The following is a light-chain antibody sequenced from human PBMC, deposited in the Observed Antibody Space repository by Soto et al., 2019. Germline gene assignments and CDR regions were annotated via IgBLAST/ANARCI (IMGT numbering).Light chain of an antibody. J-gene: IGKJ4*01. CDR2: GAS. CDR1: QSLSSMY. CDR3: QQSGSSPLT. V-gene: IGKV3-20*01. Sequence: EIVLTQSPGTLSLSPGERATLSCRASQSLSSMYLAWYQQKPGQAPRLLIHGASSRATGIPDRFSGSGSGTDFTLTISRLEPEDFAVYYCQQSGSSPLTFGGGTKVEIK.